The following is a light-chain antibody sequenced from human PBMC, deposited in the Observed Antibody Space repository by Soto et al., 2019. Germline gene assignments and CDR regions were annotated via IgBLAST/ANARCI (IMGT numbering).Light chain of an antibody. V-gene: IGLV2-14*01. CDR1: SSDVGDYNY. CDR3: SSYTVSSVTLYV. Sequence: QSALTQPASVSASPGQSITISCTGTSSDVGDYNYVSWYQQHPGKAPELMIYEVSNRPSGVSNRFSGSKSGNTASLTISGLQAEDEADYYCSSYTVSSVTLYVFGTGTKLTVL. CDR2: EVS. J-gene: IGLJ1*01.